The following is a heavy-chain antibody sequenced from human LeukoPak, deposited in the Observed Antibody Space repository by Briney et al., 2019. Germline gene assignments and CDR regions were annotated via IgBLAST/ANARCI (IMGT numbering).Heavy chain of an antibody. V-gene: IGHV3-53*01. Sequence: PGGSLRLSCAASGFTVSSNYMTWVRQAPGKGLKWVSHIYSGGSTFYADSVKGRFTISRDNSKNTLYLQMNSLRAEGTAVYYCAKDSKIVGPTFRSYHYMDAWGKGTTVTVSS. CDR2: IYSGGST. D-gene: IGHD1-26*01. J-gene: IGHJ6*03. CDR3: AKDSKIVGPTFRSYHYMDA. CDR1: GFTVSSNY.